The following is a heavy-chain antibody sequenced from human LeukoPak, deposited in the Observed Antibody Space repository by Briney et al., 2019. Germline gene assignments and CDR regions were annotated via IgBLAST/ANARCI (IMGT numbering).Heavy chain of an antibody. CDR1: GFTFSSQA. D-gene: IGHD2-2*01. V-gene: IGHV3-23*01. CDR3: AKGSTTLWDV. J-gene: IGHJ6*02. Sequence: PGGSLRLSCVASGFTFSSQAMSWVRQAPGKGLEWVSAISGSGGTAYLAESVKGRFTISRDNSKNTLYLQMNSLRAEDAAVYYCAKGSTTLWDVWGQGTTVTVSS. CDR2: ISGSGGTA.